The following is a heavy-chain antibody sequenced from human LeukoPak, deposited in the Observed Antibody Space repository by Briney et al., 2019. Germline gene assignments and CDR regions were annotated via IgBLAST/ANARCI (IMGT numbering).Heavy chain of an antibody. CDR2: IYYSGST. CDR3: ARLYGDYEVDWFDP. D-gene: IGHD4-17*01. V-gene: IGHV4-59*01. J-gene: IGHJ5*02. CDR1: GGSISSYY. Sequence: PSETLSLTCTVSGGSISSYYWSWIRQPPGKGLEWIGYIYYSGSTNYNPSLKSRVTISVDTSKNQSSLKLSSVTAADTAVYYCARLYGDYEVDWFDPWGQGTLVTVSS.